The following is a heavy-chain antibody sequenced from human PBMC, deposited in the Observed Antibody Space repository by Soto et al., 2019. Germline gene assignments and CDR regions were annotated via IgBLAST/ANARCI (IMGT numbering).Heavy chain of an antibody. J-gene: IGHJ4*02. V-gene: IGHV3-30-3*01. CDR2: ISYDGSNK. CDR3: ARDDTSASKWSMRGGDY. CDR1: GFTFSSYA. D-gene: IGHD2-15*01. Sequence: QVQLVESGGGVVQPRRSLRLSCAASGFTFSSYAMHWVRQAPGKGLEWVAVISYDGSNKYYADSVKGRFTISRDNSKNXXYLQMNSLRAEDTAVYYCARDDTSASKWSMRGGDYWGQGTLVTVSS.